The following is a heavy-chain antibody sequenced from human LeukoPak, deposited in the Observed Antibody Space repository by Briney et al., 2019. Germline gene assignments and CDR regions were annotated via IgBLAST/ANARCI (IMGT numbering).Heavy chain of an antibody. CDR3: AIEGSETDYALGY. J-gene: IGHJ4*02. CDR1: GVSISSGGFC. D-gene: IGHD4-17*01. Sequence: SQTLSLTCAVSGVSISSGGFCWGWLRQPPGMDLEWVGYIYHSGSTYDNPSLKSRVTISVDRSKNQFSLQLSSVTAADTAVYYCAIEGSETDYALGYWGQGTLVTVSS. CDR2: IYHSGST. V-gene: IGHV4-30-2*01.